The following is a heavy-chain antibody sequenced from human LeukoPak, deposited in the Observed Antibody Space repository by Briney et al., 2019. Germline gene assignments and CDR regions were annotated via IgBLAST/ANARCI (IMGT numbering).Heavy chain of an antibody. J-gene: IGHJ4*02. CDR2: INHSGST. D-gene: IGHD3-3*01. CDR3: ARGYYDFWSGYYLTRPYYFDY. Sequence: SETLSLTCAVYGGSFSGYYWSWIRQPPGKGLEWIGEINHSGSTNYNPSLKSRVTISVDTSKNQFSLKLSSVTAADTAVYYCARGYYDFWSGYYLTRPYYFDYWGQGTLVTVSS. V-gene: IGHV4-34*01. CDR1: GGSFSGYY.